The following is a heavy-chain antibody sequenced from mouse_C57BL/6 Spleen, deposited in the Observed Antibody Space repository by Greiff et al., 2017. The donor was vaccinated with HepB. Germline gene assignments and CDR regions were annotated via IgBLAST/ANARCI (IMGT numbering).Heavy chain of an antibody. V-gene: IGHV1-15*01. CDR3: TSKGYSNYARPHAMDY. CDR2: IDPETGGT. CDR1: GYTFTDYE. D-gene: IGHD2-5*01. J-gene: IGHJ4*01. Sequence: VQLQQSGAELVRPGASVTLSCKASGYTFTDYEMHWVKQTPVHGLEWIGAIDPETGGTAYNQKFKGKAILTADKSSSTAYMELRSLTSEDSAVYYCTSKGYSNYARPHAMDYWGQGTSVTVSS.